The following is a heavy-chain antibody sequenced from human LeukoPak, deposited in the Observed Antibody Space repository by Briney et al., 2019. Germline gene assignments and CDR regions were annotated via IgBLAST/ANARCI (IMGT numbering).Heavy chain of an antibody. CDR3: ARGGSFNNY. Sequence: GGSLRLSCAASGFTFDDYGMTSVRQAPAKGLEWVSGITWNGNTAGYADSVKGRFTISRDNAKNSLYLQMNSLRAEDTAFYYCARGGSFNNYWGQGTLVTVSA. V-gene: IGHV3-20*04. CDR1: GFTFDDYG. CDR2: ITWNGNTA. D-gene: IGHD3-16*01. J-gene: IGHJ4*02.